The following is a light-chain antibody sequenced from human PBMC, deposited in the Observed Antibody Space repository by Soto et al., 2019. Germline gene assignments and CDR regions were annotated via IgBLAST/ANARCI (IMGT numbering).Light chain of an antibody. V-gene: IGLV1-51*01. CDR2: DNN. Sequence: QSLLTQPSSVSASPGQKVTISCSGSISSIGNNYVSWYQQFPGTAPKLLIYDNNNRPSWIPDRFSGSKSGTSATLGITGLQTGDEADYYCATWDSSLSAGVFGTGTKVTVL. CDR1: ISSIGNNY. CDR3: ATWDSSLSAGV. J-gene: IGLJ1*01.